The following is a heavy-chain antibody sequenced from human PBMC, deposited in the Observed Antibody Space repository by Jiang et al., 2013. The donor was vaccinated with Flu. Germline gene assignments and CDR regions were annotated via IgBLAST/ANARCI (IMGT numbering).Heavy chain of an antibody. CDR2: INPSGGST. J-gene: IGHJ3*02. CDR3: ARGVPPPIYYDSSGYYYGAFDI. D-gene: IGHD3-22*01. V-gene: IGHV1-46*01. Sequence: CKASGYTFTSYYMHWVRQAPGQGLEWMGIINPSGGSTSYAQKFQGRVTMTRDTSTSTVYMELSSLRSEDTAVYYCARGVPPPIYYDSSGYYYGAFDIWGQGTMVTVSS. CDR1: GYTFTSYY.